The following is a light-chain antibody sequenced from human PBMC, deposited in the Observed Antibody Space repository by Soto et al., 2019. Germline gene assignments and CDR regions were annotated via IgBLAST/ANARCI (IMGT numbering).Light chain of an antibody. Sequence: DIQMTQSPSSLSASVGDSLTITGRASQYISTYLNWYQQKPGKAPKLLIYVASNLQSGVPSRFSGSGSGTDFTLTISSLQPADIATYYCHESYSTSFRQGTKVEIK. J-gene: IGKJ1*01. CDR3: HESYSTS. CDR1: QYISTY. CDR2: VAS. V-gene: IGKV1-39*01.